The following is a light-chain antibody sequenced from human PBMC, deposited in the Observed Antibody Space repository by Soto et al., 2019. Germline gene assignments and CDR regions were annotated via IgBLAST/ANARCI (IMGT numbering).Light chain of an antibody. CDR3: QQYGSSPWT. V-gene: IGKV3-20*01. CDR1: QSVSSNY. CDR2: GAS. Sequence: EIVLTQSPGTLSLSPGERATLSCRASQSVSSNYLAWYQQKPGQAPRPLIYGASSRATGIPDRFSGSVAGTALSLTISRLELEQFAVYYCQQYGSSPWTFGQGTKVEIK. J-gene: IGKJ1*01.